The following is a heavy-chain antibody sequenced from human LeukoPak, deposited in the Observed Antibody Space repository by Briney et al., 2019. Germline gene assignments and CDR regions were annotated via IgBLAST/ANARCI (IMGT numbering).Heavy chain of an antibody. CDR3: ARVPPDPHDLHAAFDL. D-gene: IGHD2-21*02. V-gene: IGHV4-4*07. Sequence: WETLSLTCAVSAVSLNYYFWNWIRQPAGEGLQWMGRIHSSGTTNYNPALKRGGTMSIDMSKKQFSLRLTSVPAADTAVYYCARVPPDPHDLHAAFDLWGHETVVTASS. CDR1: AVSLNYYF. J-gene: IGHJ3*01. CDR2: IHSSGTT.